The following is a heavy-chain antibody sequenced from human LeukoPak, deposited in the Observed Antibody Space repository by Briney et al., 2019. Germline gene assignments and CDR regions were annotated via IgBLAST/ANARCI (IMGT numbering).Heavy chain of an antibody. J-gene: IGHJ4*02. V-gene: IGHV3-9*01. Sequence: PGRSLRLSCAASGFTFDDYAMHWVRQAPGKGLEWVSGISWNSGSIGYADSVKGRFTISRDNAKNSLYLQMNSLRAEDTAVYYCARDRGTTIFGVVHYWGQGTLVTVSS. CDR1: GFTFDDYA. CDR2: ISWNSGSI. CDR3: ARDRGTTIFGVVHY. D-gene: IGHD3-3*01.